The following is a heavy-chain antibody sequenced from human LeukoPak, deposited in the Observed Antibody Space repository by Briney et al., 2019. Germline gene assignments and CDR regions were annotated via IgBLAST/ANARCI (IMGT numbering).Heavy chain of an antibody. Sequence: SQTLSLTCTVSGGSISSGGYYWSRLRQHPGKGLEWFGYIYYRGSTSYNPHRKSRVTISVDTSKNQFHLKLSSVTAADTAVYYCARESADYYDSSGTTYYFDYWGQGTLVTVSS. V-gene: IGHV4-31*03. D-gene: IGHD3-22*01. CDR1: GGSISSGGYY. J-gene: IGHJ4*02. CDR3: ARESADYYDSSGTTYYFDY. CDR2: IYYRGST.